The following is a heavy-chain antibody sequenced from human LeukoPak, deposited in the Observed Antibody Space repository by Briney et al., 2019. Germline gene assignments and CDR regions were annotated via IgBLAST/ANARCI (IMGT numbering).Heavy chain of an antibody. CDR2: IKPDGSDT. CDR3: ARVGYNNYDSDF. Sequence: GGSLRLSCAVSGFTFSHYWMSWVRRAPGKGLEWVANIKPDGSDTYYVVSVEGRFTISRDNAMSSLYLQMNSLRAEDTAVYYCARVGYNNYDSDFWGQGTLVTVSS. J-gene: IGHJ4*02. D-gene: IGHD3-3*01. V-gene: IGHV3-7*01. CDR1: GFTFSHYW.